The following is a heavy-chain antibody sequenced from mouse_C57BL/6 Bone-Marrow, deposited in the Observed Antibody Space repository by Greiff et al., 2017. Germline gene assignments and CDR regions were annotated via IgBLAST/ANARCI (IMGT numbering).Heavy chain of an antibody. Sequence: EVKLMESGGDLVKPGGSLKLSCAASGFTFSSYGMSWVRQTPDKRLEWVATISSGGSYTYYPDSVKGRFTISRDNAKNTLYLQMSSLKSEDTAMYYCARHDLTTVASFDYWGQGTTLTVSS. CDR1: GFTFSSYG. J-gene: IGHJ2*01. CDR2: ISSGGSYT. CDR3: ARHDLTTVASFDY. D-gene: IGHD1-1*01. V-gene: IGHV5-6*01.